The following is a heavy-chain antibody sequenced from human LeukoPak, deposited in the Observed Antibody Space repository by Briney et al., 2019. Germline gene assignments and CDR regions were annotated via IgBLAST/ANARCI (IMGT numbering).Heavy chain of an antibody. CDR1: GFTFSDYG. J-gene: IGHJ4*02. D-gene: IGHD6-13*01. Sequence: GGSLRLSCAASGFTFSDYGMHWVRQAPGEGLEWVAFIRYDGSDKYYADSVKGRFTISRDNSKNTLYVQMNTLRAEDTAVYYCAKDIGRSSYYYFDYWGQGTLVTVSS. CDR2: IRYDGSDK. V-gene: IGHV3-30*02. CDR3: AKDIGRSSYYYFDY.